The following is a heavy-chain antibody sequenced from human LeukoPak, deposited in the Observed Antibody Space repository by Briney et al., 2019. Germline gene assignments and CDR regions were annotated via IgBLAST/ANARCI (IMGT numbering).Heavy chain of an antibody. CDR2: ISSNGGST. CDR3: ARVTTYCGGDCYYYYGMDV. D-gene: IGHD2-21*02. V-gene: IGHV3-64*01. Sequence: QPGGPLRLSCAASGFTFSSYAMHWVRQAPGKGLEYVSAISSNGGSTYYANSVKGRFTISRDNSKNTLYLQMGSLRAEDMAVYYCARVTTYCGGDCYYYYGMDVWGKGTTVTVSS. CDR1: GFTFSSYA. J-gene: IGHJ6*04.